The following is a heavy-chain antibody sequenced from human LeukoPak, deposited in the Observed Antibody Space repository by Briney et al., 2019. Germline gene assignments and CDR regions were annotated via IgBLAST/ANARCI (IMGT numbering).Heavy chain of an antibody. Sequence: GGSLRLSCAASGFTFSSYGMHWVRQAPGKGLEWVAFIRYDGSNKYYADSVKGRFTISRDNSKNTLYLQMNSLRAEDTAVYYCAKDRGYDFWSGYYYFDYWGQGTLVTVSS. J-gene: IGHJ4*02. D-gene: IGHD3-3*01. CDR1: GFTFSSYG. CDR3: AKDRGYDFWSGYYYFDY. CDR2: IRYDGSNK. V-gene: IGHV3-30*02.